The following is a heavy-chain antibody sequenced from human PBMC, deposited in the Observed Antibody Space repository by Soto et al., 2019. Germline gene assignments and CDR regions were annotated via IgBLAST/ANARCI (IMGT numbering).Heavy chain of an antibody. Sequence: GGSLRLSCAASGFTFGNFAMSWVRQAPGKGLEWVSGIGGRGTTFYADSVKGRFTISRDNAKNSLFLQMNSLRVEDTAVYYCARVTHYFDYWGQGTLVTVSS. D-gene: IGHD2-15*01. CDR1: GFTFGNFA. J-gene: IGHJ4*02. CDR3: ARVTHYFDY. V-gene: IGHV3-23*01. CDR2: IGGRGTT.